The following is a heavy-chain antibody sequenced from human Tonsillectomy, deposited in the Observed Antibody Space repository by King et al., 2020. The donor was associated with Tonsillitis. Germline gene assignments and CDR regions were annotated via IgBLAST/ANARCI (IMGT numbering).Heavy chain of an antibody. D-gene: IGHD2-15*01. Sequence: SLTGRVSGGSISSDYWSWSRQPPGKGLEWIGDIYYSGSTNYNPSLKSRATISVDTSKNQFSLKLSCGTAADTAVYYCACVAAPSCYLDLWGRGTLVTVSS. CDR1: GGSISSDY. CDR2: IYYSGST. CDR3: ACVAAPSCYLDL. V-gene: IGHV4-59*13. J-gene: IGHJ2*01.